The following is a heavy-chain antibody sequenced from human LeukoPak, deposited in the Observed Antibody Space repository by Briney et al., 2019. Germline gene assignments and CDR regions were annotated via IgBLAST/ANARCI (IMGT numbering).Heavy chain of an antibody. J-gene: IGHJ4*02. V-gene: IGHV4-34*01. CDR3: ARLTTVKDY. CDR2: INHSGST. D-gene: IGHD4-17*01. CDR1: GGSFSGYY. Sequence: SETLSLTCAVYGGSFSGYYWSWIRQPPGKGLEWIGEINHSGSTNYNPSLKSRVTISVDTSKNQFSLKLSSVTAADTAVYYCARLTTVKDYWGQGTLATVS.